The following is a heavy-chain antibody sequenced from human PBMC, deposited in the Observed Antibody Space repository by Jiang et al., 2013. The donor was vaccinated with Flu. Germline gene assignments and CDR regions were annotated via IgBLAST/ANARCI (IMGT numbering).Heavy chain of an antibody. CDR1: GYTFTNYP. CDR3: ARVARSSSSPGSVNWFDP. J-gene: IGHJ5*02. CDR2: INTNTGNP. V-gene: IGHV7-4-1*02. D-gene: IGHD6-6*01. Sequence: GASVKVSCKASGYTFTNYPINWVRQAPGQGLEWMGWINTNTGNPTYVQGFTGRFVFSLDTSVSTAYLQISSLKAEDTAVYYCARVARSSSSPGSVNWFDPWGQGTLVTVSS.